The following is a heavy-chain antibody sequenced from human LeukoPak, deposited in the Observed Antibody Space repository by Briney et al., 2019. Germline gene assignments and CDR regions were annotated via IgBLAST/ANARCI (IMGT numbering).Heavy chain of an antibody. CDR3: AREIVVVVAARETRAFDI. Sequence: SETLSLTCTVSGGSITTYYWSWIRQPPGNGQEWIGFIYYNGITNYNPSLKSRVTISVEPSKNQFSLKLSSATAADTVVYYCAREIVVVVAARETRAFDIWGQGTMVTVSS. D-gene: IGHD2-15*01. J-gene: IGHJ3*02. CDR1: GGSITTYY. V-gene: IGHV4-59*01. CDR2: IYYNGIT.